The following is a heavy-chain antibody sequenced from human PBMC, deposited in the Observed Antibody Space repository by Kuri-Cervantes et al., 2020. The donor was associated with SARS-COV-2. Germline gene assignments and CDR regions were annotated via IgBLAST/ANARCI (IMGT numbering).Heavy chain of an antibody. D-gene: IGHD4-17*01. Sequence: GGSLRLSCKASGYTFTSYAMHWVRQAPGQRLEWMGWINAGSGNTKYSQKFQGRVTITRDTSASTAYMELSSLRSEDTAVYYCARDQGIAPDYVFDYWAQGTLVTVSS. J-gene: IGHJ4*02. V-gene: IGHV1-3*01. CDR1: GYTFTSYA. CDR2: INAGSGNT. CDR3: ARDQGIAPDYVFDY.